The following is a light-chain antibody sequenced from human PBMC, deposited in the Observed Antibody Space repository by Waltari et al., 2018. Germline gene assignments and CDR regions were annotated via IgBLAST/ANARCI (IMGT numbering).Light chain of an antibody. CDR2: DAS. V-gene: IGKV3-11*01. J-gene: IGKJ4*01. CDR1: QSVSRY. Sequence: ELVLTQSPAPLSLSPGERAPLSCRASQSVSRYLAWYQQQPGQAPRLLIYDASNRATGIPARCSGSGSGTDFTLTISSLGPEDFAVYDCQQRSNWPPGLTFGGGTKVEIK. CDR3: QQRSNWPPGLT.